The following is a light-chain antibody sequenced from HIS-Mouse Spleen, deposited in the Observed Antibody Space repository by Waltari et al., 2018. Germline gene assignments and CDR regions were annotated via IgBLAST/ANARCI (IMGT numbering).Light chain of an antibody. CDR1: QGFSGSY. J-gene: IGKJ1*01. CDR2: GTS. Sequence: EIVLTQSPGTLSFSPGERATLPSRASQGFSGSYLAWYQQKPGQAPRLLIYGTSSRATGIPDRFSGSGSGTDFTLTISRLEPEDFAVYYCQQYGSSPPWTFGQGTKVEIK. CDR3: QQYGSSPPWT. V-gene: IGKV3-20*01.